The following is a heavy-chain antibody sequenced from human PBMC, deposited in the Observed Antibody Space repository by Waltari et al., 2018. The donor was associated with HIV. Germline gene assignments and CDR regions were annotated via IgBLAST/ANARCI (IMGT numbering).Heavy chain of an antibody. CDR1: GDSIDGSVFH. J-gene: IGHJ4*02. CDR2: INHSGST. V-gene: IGHV4-39*01. Sequence: QVQLQESGPGLVKPSETLSLTCSVSGDSIDGSVFHWGWIRQSPGKGLEWIGEINHSGSTNYNPSLKSRVTISIDTSKNQFSLQLNSVTAADTAVYYCARHDYDTHYYDSSGFSKHYFDSWGQGTLVTVSS. D-gene: IGHD3-22*01. CDR3: ARHDYDTHYYDSSGFSKHYFDS.